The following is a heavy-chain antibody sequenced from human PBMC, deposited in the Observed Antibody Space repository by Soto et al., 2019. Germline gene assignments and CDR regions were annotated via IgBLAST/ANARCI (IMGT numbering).Heavy chain of an antibody. V-gene: IGHV3-49*03. CDR2: IRSKAYGGTT. Sequence: GGSLRLSCTASGFTFGDYAMSWFRQAPGKGLEWVGFIRSKAYGGTTEYAASVKGRFTISRDDSKSIAYLQMNSLKTEDTAVYYCTRDHEGGYYGSGSYSHYYYYMDVWGKGTTVTVSS. CDR1: GFTFGDYA. CDR3: TRDHEGGYYGSGSYSHYYYYMDV. J-gene: IGHJ6*03. D-gene: IGHD3-10*01.